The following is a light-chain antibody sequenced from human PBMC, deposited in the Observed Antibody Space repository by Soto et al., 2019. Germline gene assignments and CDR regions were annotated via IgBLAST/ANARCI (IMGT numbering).Light chain of an antibody. CDR2: AAS. J-gene: IGKJ4*02. CDR1: RAFTGY. V-gene: IGKV1-9*01. Sequence: IPLPRSPSFLSASVGARVPIPCGALRAFTGYLPWYQQKPGKAPKLLIYAASTLQRGVPSRFSGSGSGTEFTLTISSLQPEDFATYYCQQLKSYPQTCGGGTKAEIK. CDR3: QQLKSYPQT.